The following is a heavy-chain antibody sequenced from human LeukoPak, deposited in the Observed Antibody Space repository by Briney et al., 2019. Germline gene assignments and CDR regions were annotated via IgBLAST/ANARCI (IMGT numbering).Heavy chain of an antibody. CDR3: ARHRYSSSWLPFDY. D-gene: IGHD6-13*01. Sequence: SETLSLTCIVSGGSISSCYWSWIRQPPGKGLEWIGYIYDSGSTNYNPSLKSRVTISVDTSKNQFSLKLSSVTAADTAVYYCARHRYSSSWLPFDYWGQGTLVTVSS. CDR2: IYDSGST. V-gene: IGHV4-59*08. J-gene: IGHJ4*02. CDR1: GGSISSCY.